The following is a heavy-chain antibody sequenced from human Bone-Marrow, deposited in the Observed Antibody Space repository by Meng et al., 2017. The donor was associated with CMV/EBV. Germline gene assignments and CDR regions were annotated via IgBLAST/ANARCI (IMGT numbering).Heavy chain of an antibody. V-gene: IGHV1-8*01. CDR1: GYTFTSYD. J-gene: IGHJ5*02. CDR2: MNPNSGNT. Sequence: ASVKVSCKASGYTFTSYDINWVRQATGQGLEWMGWMNPNSGNTGYAQKFQGRVTMTRNTSISTAYMELSSLRSEDTAVYYCAADPAESGYDSKAWGQGTLVTASS. D-gene: IGHD5-12*01. CDR3: AADPAESGYDSKA.